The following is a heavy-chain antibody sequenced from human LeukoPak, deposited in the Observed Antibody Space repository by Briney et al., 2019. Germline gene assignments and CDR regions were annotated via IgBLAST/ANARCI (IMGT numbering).Heavy chain of an antibody. D-gene: IGHD2-15*01. V-gene: IGHV4-34*01. CDR1: GGSFSGSY. J-gene: IGHJ4*02. CDR3: ARSAGYCSGGSCYRAGNFDY. CDR2: INHSGST. Sequence: SETLSLTCAVHGGSFSGSYWSWIRQPPGKGLERIGEINHSGSTNYNPSLKSRVTISVDTSKNQFSLKLSSVTAADTAVYYCARSAGYCSGGSCYRAGNFDYWGQGTLVTVSS.